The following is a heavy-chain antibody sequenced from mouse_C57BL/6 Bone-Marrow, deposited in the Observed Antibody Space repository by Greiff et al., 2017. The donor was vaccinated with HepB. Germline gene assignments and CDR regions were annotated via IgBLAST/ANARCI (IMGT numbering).Heavy chain of an antibody. D-gene: IGHD1-1*01. V-gene: IGHV8-8*01. CDR3: ARMVTTVVAFDY. CDR2: IWWDDDK. Sequence: QVQLKESGPGILQPSQTLSLTCSFSGFSLSTFGMGVGWIRQPSGKGLEWLAHIWWDDDKYYNPVLKSRLTISKDTSQNQVFLKIANVDTADTATYYCARMVTTVVAFDYWGQGTTLTVSS. CDR1: GFSLSTFGMG. J-gene: IGHJ2*01.